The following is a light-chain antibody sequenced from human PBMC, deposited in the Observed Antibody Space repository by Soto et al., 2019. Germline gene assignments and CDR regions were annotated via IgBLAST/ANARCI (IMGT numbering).Light chain of an antibody. CDR1: QSLLAKSYNKND. V-gene: IGKV4-1*01. J-gene: IGKJ4*01. Sequence: DIVMTQSPDSLAVSLGERATINCKSSQSLLAKSYNKNDLAWYQQKPGQPLKLLIHWASTRESGVPDRFSGSGSGTDFTLTISSRQAEYVSVYYCQQYYSLPRTFGGGTKVEIK. CDR3: QQYYSLPRT. CDR2: WAS.